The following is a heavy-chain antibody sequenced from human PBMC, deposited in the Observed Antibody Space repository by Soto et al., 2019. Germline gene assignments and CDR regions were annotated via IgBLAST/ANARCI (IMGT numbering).Heavy chain of an antibody. V-gene: IGHV1-69*01. Sequence: QVQLVQSGAEVKKPGSSVKVSCKASGGTFSSYAISWVRQAPGQGLEWMGGIIPIFGTANYAQKFQGRITITADEGTSTAYMELSSLRSEDTAVYYCARGNYYGSGSYYTYFDYWGQGTLVTVSS. CDR3: ARGNYYGSGSYYTYFDY. D-gene: IGHD3-10*01. CDR1: GGTFSSYA. J-gene: IGHJ4*02. CDR2: IIPIFGTA.